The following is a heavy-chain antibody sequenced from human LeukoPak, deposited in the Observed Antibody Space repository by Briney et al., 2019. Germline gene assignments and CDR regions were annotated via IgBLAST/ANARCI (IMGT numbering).Heavy chain of an antibody. D-gene: IGHD3-3*01. CDR2: ISDGTAGT. CDR1: GFTFISYA. Sequence: GGSLRLSCAASGFTFISYAMNWVRQAPGKGLEWVSRISDGTAGTYYADSVKGRFTISRDNSKNTLYLQMNSLRAEDTAVYYCARASGLRSFTLISWGLGTLVTVSS. J-gene: IGHJ5*02. CDR3: ARASGLRSFTLIS. V-gene: IGHV3-23*01.